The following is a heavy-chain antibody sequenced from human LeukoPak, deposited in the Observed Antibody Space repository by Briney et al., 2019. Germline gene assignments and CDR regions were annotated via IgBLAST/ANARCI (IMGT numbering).Heavy chain of an antibody. J-gene: IGHJ4*02. D-gene: IGHD6-19*01. CDR1: AFTFSSYS. V-gene: IGHV3-21*01. CDR2: ISRSSTYI. CDR3: ARVRGSSGWSGVYFDY. Sequence: GGSLRLSCAASAFTFSSYSMNWVRQAPGKGLEWVSSISRSSTYIYYADSLKGRFTISRDNAKNSLYLQMNSLRAEDTAVYYCARVRGSSGWSGVYFDYWGQGTLVTVSS.